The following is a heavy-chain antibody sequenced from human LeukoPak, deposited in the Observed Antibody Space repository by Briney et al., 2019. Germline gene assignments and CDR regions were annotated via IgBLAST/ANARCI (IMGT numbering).Heavy chain of an antibody. Sequence: GASVKVSCKASGYTVTGYYMHGVRQAPGQGLEWMGWINPNSGDTNYAQKFQGRVAMTRDTSISTAYMELSRLTSDDTAVYYCARERAEGGHAFDIWGQGTMVTVSS. V-gene: IGHV1-2*02. CDR2: INPNSGDT. CDR3: ARERAEGGHAFDI. CDR1: GYTVTGYY. J-gene: IGHJ3*02. D-gene: IGHD1-14*01.